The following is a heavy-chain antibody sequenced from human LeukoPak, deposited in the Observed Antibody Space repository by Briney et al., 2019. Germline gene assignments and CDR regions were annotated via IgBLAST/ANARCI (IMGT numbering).Heavy chain of an antibody. V-gene: IGHV3-15*01. Sequence: PGGSLRLSCAASGFKFSDHYIDWVRQAPGEGLEWVGRIKSKTDGGTTDYAAPVKGRFTISRDDSKNTLYPQMNSLKTEDTAVYYCTTHLWFGGYWGQGTLVTVSS. CDR1: GFKFSDHY. J-gene: IGHJ4*02. D-gene: IGHD3-10*01. CDR3: TTHLWFGGY. CDR2: IKSKTDGGTT.